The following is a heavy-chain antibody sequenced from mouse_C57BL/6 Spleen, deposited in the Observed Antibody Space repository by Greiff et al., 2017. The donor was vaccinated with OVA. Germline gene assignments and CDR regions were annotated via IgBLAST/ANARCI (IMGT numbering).Heavy chain of an antibody. V-gene: IGHV1-55*01. D-gene: IGHD1-1*01. CDR1: GYTFTSYW. CDR3: ARERDGSSYFDY. J-gene: IGHJ2*01. CDR2: IYPGSGST. Sequence: VQLQQPGAELVKPGASVKMSCKASGYTFTSYWITWVKQRPGQGLEWIGEIYPGSGSTNYNEKFKSKATLTVDTSSSTAYMQLSSLTSEDSAVYYCARERDGSSYFDYWGQGTTLTVSS.